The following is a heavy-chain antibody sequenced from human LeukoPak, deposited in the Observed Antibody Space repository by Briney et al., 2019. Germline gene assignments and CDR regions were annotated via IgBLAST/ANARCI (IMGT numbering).Heavy chain of an antibody. D-gene: IGHD3-9*01. CDR3: ARAERGILTKNAFDI. CDR2: IIPILGTA. Sequence: SVKDSCQATGGTFSSYPISWVRPAPCQGLEWMGGIIPILGTANYAQEFQARVTMTADDSTSTANMELSSQRSQDKAVHYRARAERGILTKNAFDIWGQGTMVIVSS. V-gene: IGHV1-69*13. J-gene: IGHJ3*02. CDR1: GGTFSSYP.